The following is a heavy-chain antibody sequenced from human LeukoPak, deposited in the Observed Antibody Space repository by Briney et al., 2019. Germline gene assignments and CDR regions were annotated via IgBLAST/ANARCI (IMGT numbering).Heavy chain of an antibody. CDR3: ARYYDFWSGSHYYYYMDV. J-gene: IGHJ6*03. CDR2: IYYSGST. D-gene: IGHD3-3*01. Sequence: SETLSLTCTVSGGSISSHYWSWIRQPPGKGLEWIGYIYYSGSTNYNPSLKSRVTISVDTSKNQFSLKLSSVTAADTAVYYCARYYDFWSGSHYYYYMDVWGKGTTVTVSS. V-gene: IGHV4-59*11. CDR1: GGSISSHY.